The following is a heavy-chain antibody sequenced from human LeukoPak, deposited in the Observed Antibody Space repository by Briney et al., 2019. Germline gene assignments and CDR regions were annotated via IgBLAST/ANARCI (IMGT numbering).Heavy chain of an antibody. Sequence: GGSLRLSCAASGFTFSSYGMHWVRQAPGKGLEWVSYISSSGSTIYYADSVKGRFTISRDNAKNSLYLQMNSLRAEDTAVYYCAREWATVTFDYWGQGTLVTVSS. CDR2: ISSSGSTI. V-gene: IGHV3-48*04. D-gene: IGHD4-17*01. CDR3: AREWATVTFDY. J-gene: IGHJ4*02. CDR1: GFTFSSYG.